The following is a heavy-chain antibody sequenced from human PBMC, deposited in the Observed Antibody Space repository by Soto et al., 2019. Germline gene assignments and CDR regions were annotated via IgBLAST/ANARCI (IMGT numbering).Heavy chain of an antibody. CDR1: GFTFSSYG. J-gene: IGHJ4*02. V-gene: IGHV3-30*18. CDR3: AKDPRYCSSTSCYPVFDY. CDR2: ISYDGSNK. D-gene: IGHD2-2*01. Sequence: PGGSLRLSCAASGFTFSSYGMHWVRQAPGKGLEWVAVISYDGSNKYYADSVKGRFTISRDNSKNTLYLQMNSLRAEDTAVYYCAKDPRYCSSTSCYPVFDYWGQGTLVTVSS.